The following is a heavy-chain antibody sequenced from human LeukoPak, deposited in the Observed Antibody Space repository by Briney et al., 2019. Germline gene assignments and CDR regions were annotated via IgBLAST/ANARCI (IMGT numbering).Heavy chain of an antibody. V-gene: IGHV3-66*01. CDR2: IYSGGST. J-gene: IGHJ4*02. Sequence: GGSLRLPCAASGFTVSSNYMSWVRQAPGKGLEWVSVIYSGGSTYYADSVKGRFTISRAKNTLYLQMNSLRAEDTAVYYCARDPVQGGNPVVWGQGTLVTVSS. D-gene: IGHD4-23*01. CDR1: GFTVSSNY. CDR3: ARDPVQGGNPVV.